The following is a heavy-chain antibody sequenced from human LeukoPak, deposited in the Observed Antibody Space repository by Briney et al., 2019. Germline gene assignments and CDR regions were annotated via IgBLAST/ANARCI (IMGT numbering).Heavy chain of an antibody. D-gene: IGHD3-10*01. V-gene: IGHV3-30*04. CDR3: AREGFGELTDYYFDY. CDR1: GFTFSSYA. J-gene: IGHJ4*02. Sequence: GGSLRLSCAASGFTFSSYAMHWVRQAPGKGLEWVAVISYDGSNKYYADSVKGRFTISRGNSKNTLYLQMNSLRAEDTAVYYCAREGFGELTDYYFDYWGQGTLVTVSS. CDR2: ISYDGSNK.